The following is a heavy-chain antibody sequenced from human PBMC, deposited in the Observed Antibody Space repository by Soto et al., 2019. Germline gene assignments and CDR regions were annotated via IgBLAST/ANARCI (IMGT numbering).Heavy chain of an antibody. D-gene: IGHD6-19*01. CDR1: GFTFSGYG. V-gene: IGHV3-30*03. J-gene: IGHJ5*02. CDR3: ARDQGRGMAVAGIFWFDP. Sequence: GGSLRLCCAASGFTFSGYGMHWVRQGPGKGLEWVFVMSYEGSEKYYAGCVKGRFTISRDNSKNTLYLEMNSLRDEDTAVYYCARDQGRGMAVAGIFWFDPWGQGTLVTVSS. CDR2: MSYEGSEK.